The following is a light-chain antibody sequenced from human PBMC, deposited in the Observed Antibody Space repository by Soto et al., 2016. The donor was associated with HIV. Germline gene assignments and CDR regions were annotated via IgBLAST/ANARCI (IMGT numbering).Light chain of an antibody. CDR2: GAS. J-gene: IGKJ1*01. V-gene: IGKV1-16*02. CDR1: QDIDNY. CDR3: QQSYSSPET. Sequence: DIQMTQSPSSLSASVGDTVTITCRASQDIDNYLAWFQQEPGKAPKSLIYGASTLQSGVSSKFSGSRSGTDFTLTISNVQPEDFATYYCQQSYSSPETFGQGTKVEIK.